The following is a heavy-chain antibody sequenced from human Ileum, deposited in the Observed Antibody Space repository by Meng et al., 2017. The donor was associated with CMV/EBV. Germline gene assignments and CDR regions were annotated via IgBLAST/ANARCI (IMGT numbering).Heavy chain of an antibody. CDR2: IKTRPEDYTT. Sequence: CAGYGFSFSDFYLDCVRQAPGKGLEWIGLIKTRPEDYTTQYAASVKGRFTISRDDSQNSLYLQINHLKIEDTAVYYCARDANGSPDYWGQGTLVTVSS. CDR3: ARDANGSPDY. D-gene: IGHD1-26*01. V-gene: IGHV3-72*01. J-gene: IGHJ4*02. CDR1: GFSFSDFY.